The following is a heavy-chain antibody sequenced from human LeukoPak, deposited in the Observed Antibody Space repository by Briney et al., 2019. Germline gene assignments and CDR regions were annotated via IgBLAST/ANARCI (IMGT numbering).Heavy chain of an antibody. CDR3: ARDPDGNGLNFDY. CDR1: GASITGNSW. D-gene: IGHD2-8*01. Sequence: SGTLSLTCTVSGASITGNSWWTWVRQLPGKRLEWIGEIWHGGTTRYYPSLESRVTISIDRSKSQFSLKLNSVTAADTAVYYCARDPDGNGLNFDYWGQGTLVTVSS. V-gene: IGHV4-4*02. CDR2: IWHGGTT. J-gene: IGHJ4*02.